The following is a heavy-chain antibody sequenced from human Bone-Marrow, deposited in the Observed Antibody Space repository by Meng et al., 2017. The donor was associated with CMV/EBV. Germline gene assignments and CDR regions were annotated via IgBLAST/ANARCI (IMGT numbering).Heavy chain of an antibody. CDR2: IRSKANSYAT. CDR1: GFTFSGSA. Sequence: GESLKISCAASGFTFSGSAMHWVRQASGKGLEWVGRIRSKANSYATAYAASVKGRFTISRDDSKNTAYLQMNSLKTEDTAVYYCTRLNCSGGSCYSVWYSDLWGRGTLVTVSS. D-gene: IGHD2-15*01. CDR3: TRLNCSGGSCYSVWYSDL. J-gene: IGHJ2*01. V-gene: IGHV3-73*01.